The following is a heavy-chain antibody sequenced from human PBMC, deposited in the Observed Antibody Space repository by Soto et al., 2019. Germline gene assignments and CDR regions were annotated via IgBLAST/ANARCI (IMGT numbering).Heavy chain of an antibody. V-gene: IGHV3-66*01. CDR1: GSSANSKY. J-gene: IGHJ6*04. CDR2: IQSGGST. D-gene: IGHD2-15*01. Sequence: EVQLVESGGDLVQPGGSRGLLCEAPGSSANSKYMSWVRQAQGKGLEWVSLIQSGGSTYYAGSVKGRFTISRDFSENTLFLQMNSLRVEDTAVYYCTRDDVHCNGVRCYGVPMDVWGKGTTVTVSA. CDR3: TRDDVHCNGVRCYGVPMDV.